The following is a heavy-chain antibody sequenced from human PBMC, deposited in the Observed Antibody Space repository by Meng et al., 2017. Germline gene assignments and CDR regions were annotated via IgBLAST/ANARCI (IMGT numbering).Heavy chain of an antibody. CDR3: ASDSVYYYDSSGYCFDY. CDR1: GYTFTSYY. V-gene: IGHV1-46*01. CDR2: INPSGGST. Sequence: ASVKVSCKASGYTFTSYYMLWVRQAPGQGLEWMGIINPSGGSTSYAQKFQGRVTMTRDTSTSTVYMELSSLRSEDTAVYYCASDSVYYYDSSGYCFDYWGQGTLVTVSS. J-gene: IGHJ4*02. D-gene: IGHD3-22*01.